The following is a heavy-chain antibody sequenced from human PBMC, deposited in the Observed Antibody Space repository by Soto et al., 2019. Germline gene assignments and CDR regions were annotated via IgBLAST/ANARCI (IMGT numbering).Heavy chain of an antibody. J-gene: IGHJ6*02. V-gene: IGHV3-30*18. D-gene: IGHD5-18*01. Sequence: QVQLVESGGGVVQPGRSLRLSCAASGFTFSSYGMHWVRQAPGKGLEWVAVISYDGSNKYYADSVKGRFTISRDNSKNTLYLQMNSLRAEDTAVYYCAKDRPRGYSYGNFYYYYGMDVWGQGTTVTVSS. CDR3: AKDRPRGYSYGNFYYYYGMDV. CDR2: ISYDGSNK. CDR1: GFTFSSYG.